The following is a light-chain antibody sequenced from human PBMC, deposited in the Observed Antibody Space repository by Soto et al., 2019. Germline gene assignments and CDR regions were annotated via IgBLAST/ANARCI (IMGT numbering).Light chain of an antibody. CDR3: QQRSNWPSLT. CDR2: DAS. CDR1: QSVSSY. V-gene: IGKV3-11*01. Sequence: EIVLTQSPATLSLSPGERATLSCRASQSVSSYLAWYQQKPGQAPRLLIYDASNRATGIPARFSGSGSGIAFTLTISSLEPEDFALYYCQQRSNWPSLTFGGGTKVEIK. J-gene: IGKJ4*01.